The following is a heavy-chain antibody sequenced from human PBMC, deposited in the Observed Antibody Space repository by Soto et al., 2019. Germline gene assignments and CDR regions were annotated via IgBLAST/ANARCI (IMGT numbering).Heavy chain of an antibody. CDR3: VCFLGSY. V-gene: IGHV3-23*01. D-gene: IGHD7-27*01. CDR2: IGSSGGGT. CDR1: GFTFSSYA. Sequence: GGSLRLSCAASGFTFSSYAMSWVRQAPGKGLEWVSAIGSSGGGTYYADSVKGRFTISRDISKSTLYLQMNSLRAEDTSVYYCVCFLGSYWGQGTLVTVSS. J-gene: IGHJ4*02.